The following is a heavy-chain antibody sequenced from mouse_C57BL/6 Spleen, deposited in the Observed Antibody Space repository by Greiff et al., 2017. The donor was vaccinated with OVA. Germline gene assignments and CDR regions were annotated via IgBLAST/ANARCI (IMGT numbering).Heavy chain of an antibody. D-gene: IGHD1-1*01. CDR3: VRGRLLYDSTHYYAMDY. CDR2: INPSNGGT. J-gene: IGHJ4*01. V-gene: IGHV1-53*01. Sequence: VQLQQSGTELVKPGASVKLSCKASGYTFTSYWMHWVKQRPGQGLEWIGNINPSNGGTNYNEKFKSKATLTVDKSSSTAYMQVSSLTSEDSAVYYSVRGRLLYDSTHYYAMDYWGQGTSVTVSS. CDR1: GYTFTSYW.